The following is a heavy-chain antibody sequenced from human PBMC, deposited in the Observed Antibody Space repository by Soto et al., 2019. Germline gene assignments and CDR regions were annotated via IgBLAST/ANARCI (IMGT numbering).Heavy chain of an antibody. Sequence: LRLSCAASGFTFSSYGMHWVRQAPGKGLEWVAVISYDGSNKYYADSVKGRFTISRDNSKNTLYLQMNSLRAEDTAVYYCANLVYDFWSGYYIPLGAFDIWGQGTMVTVSS. J-gene: IGHJ3*02. CDR1: GFTFSSYG. CDR3: ANLVYDFWSGYYIPLGAFDI. V-gene: IGHV3-30*18. D-gene: IGHD3-3*01. CDR2: ISYDGSNK.